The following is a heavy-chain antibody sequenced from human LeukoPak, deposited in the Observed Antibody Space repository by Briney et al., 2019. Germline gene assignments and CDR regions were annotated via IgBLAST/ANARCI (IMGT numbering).Heavy chain of an antibody. CDR2: ISAYNGNT. CDR1: GYIFTSYT. CDR3: ARDAEGTSDY. J-gene: IGHJ4*02. V-gene: IGHV1-18*01. Sequence: ASMKVSCKTSGYIFTSYTISWVRQAPGQGPEWMGWISAYNGNTNYAQKLQGRITMTTDTSTNTAYMELRSLRFDDTAVYYCARDAEGTSDYWGQGTLVTVSS. D-gene: IGHD3-10*01.